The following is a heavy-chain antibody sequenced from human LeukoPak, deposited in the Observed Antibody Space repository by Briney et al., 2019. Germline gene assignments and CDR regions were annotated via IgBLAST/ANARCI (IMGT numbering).Heavy chain of an antibody. D-gene: IGHD6-13*01. CDR3: AREQHLAT. Sequence: SETLSLTCAVSGYSISSGYYWGWIRQPPGKGLEWIGSIYHSGSTFYNPSLKSRITISVDTSKNQFSLKLTSVTAADTAVYYCAREQHLATWGQGTLVTVSS. V-gene: IGHV4-38-2*02. CDR2: IYHSGST. J-gene: IGHJ4*02. CDR1: GYSISSGYY.